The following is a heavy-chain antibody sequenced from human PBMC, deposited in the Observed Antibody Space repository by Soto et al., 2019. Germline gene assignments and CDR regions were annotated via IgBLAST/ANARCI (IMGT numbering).Heavy chain of an antibody. CDR1: GFTFSDYA. V-gene: IGHV3-30*18. CDR3: AKGGRQWLVTSDFNY. Sequence: VQLVEAGGGVVQPGRSLRLSCAASGFTFSDYAMHWVRQAPGKGLEWVAVVSHDGRNTHYADSVKGRVTISRDSSKNTVSLEMISLRAEDTAVYYCAKGGRQWLVTSDFNYWGQGALVTVSS. CDR2: VSHDGRNT. J-gene: IGHJ4*02. D-gene: IGHD6-19*01.